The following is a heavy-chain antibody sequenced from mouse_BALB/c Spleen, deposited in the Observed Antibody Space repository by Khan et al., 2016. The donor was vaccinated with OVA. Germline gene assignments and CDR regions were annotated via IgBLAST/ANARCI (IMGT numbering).Heavy chain of an antibody. D-gene: IGHD1-1*01. CDR2: ISYSGNT. CDR1: GYSITSDYA. V-gene: IGHV3-2*02. Sequence: EVQLQESGPGLVKPSQSLSLTCTVTGYSITSDYAWNWIRQFPGNKLEWMGYISYSGNTNYNPSLKSRISITRDTSKNQFFLQLNSVTTEDTATYYCARVYGVYFDYWGQGTSLTVSS. J-gene: IGHJ2*03. CDR3: ARVYGVYFDY.